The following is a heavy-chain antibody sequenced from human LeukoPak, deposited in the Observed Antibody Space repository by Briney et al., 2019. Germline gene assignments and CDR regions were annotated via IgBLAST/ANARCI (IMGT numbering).Heavy chain of an antibody. Sequence: SETLSLTCAVYGGSFSGYYWSWILQPPGKGLEWIGEINHSGSTNYNPSLKSRVTISVDTSKNQFSLKLSSVTAADTAVYYCARLRHDYDILTGYYFSARTPHFDYWGQGTLVTVSS. CDR1: GGSFSGYY. J-gene: IGHJ4*02. CDR3: ARLRHDYDILTGYYFSARTPHFDY. D-gene: IGHD3-9*01. V-gene: IGHV4-34*01. CDR2: INHSGST.